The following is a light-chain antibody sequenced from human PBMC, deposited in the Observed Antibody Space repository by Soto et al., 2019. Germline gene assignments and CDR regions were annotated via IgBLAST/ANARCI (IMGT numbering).Light chain of an antibody. CDR2: YDD. J-gene: IGLJ2*01. CDR3: AAWDDSLNGVV. V-gene: IGLV1-36*01. CDR1: SSNIGNNA. Sequence: QSLLTQPPSVSEAPRQRVTISCSGSSSNIGNNAVNWYQHLPGKAPKLLIYYDDLLPSGVSDRFSGSKSGTSASLAISGLRSEDEADYYCAAWDDSLNGVVFGGGTKLTVL.